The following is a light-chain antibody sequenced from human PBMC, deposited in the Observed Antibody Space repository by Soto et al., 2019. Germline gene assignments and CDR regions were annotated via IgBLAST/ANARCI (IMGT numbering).Light chain of an antibody. CDR3: QKYNNAPLT. Sequence: DIQMTQSPSSLSASVGDRVTITCRASQGISIYLAWYQQKAGKVPKLLIYATSTLQAGVPSRFSGSASGTDFTLTISNLQPEDVATYYCQKYNNAPLTFGGGTKVEIK. CDR1: QGISIY. CDR2: ATS. V-gene: IGKV1-27*01. J-gene: IGKJ4*01.